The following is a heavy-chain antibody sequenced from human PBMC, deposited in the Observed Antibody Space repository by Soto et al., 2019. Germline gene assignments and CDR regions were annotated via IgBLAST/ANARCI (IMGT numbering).Heavy chain of an antibody. D-gene: IGHD3-3*01. CDR2: ISAYNGNT. CDR1: GYTFTSYG. Sequence: ASVKVSCKASGYTFTSYGISWVRQAPGQGLEWMGWISAYNGNTNYAQKLQGRVTMTTDTSTSTAYMERRSLRSDDSAVYYCARDVQRERYKRKTLGVVLAANDYWGQGTLVTVSS. CDR3: ARDVQRERYKRKTLGVVLAANDY. J-gene: IGHJ4*02. V-gene: IGHV1-18*01.